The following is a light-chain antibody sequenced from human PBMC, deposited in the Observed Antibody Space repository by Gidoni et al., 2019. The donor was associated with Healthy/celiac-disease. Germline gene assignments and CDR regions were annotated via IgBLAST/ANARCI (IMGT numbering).Light chain of an antibody. J-gene: IGLJ3*02. Sequence: QSALTQPASMSGSPGQSITISCTGTSSDVGAYNYVSWYQQHPGKAPKLMICDVTNRPSGVSNRFSGSKSDNTASLTISGLRAEDEADYYCSSYTSSSSWVFGGGTKLTVL. CDR3: SSYTSSSSWV. V-gene: IGLV2-14*01. CDR1: SSDVGAYNY. CDR2: DVT.